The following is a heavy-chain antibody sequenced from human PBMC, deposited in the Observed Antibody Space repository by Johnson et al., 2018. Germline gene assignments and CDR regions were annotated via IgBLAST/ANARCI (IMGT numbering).Heavy chain of an antibody. V-gene: IGHV3-33*01. J-gene: IGHJ6*02. Sequence: QVQLVQSGGGVVQPGRSLRLSCAASGLTFSKYGMHWVRQAPGKGLAWVALIWYEGSNKYYADPVKGRFTISRDNSKNTLYLQKSGLRAEDTGMYYCGRDPSSNYSYALDVGGQGTTVTVSS. D-gene: IGHD6-19*01. CDR3: GRDPSSNYSYALDV. CDR2: IWYEGSNK. CDR1: GLTFSKYG.